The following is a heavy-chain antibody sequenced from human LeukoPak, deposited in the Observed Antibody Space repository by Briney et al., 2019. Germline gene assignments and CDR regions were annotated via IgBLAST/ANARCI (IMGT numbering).Heavy chain of an antibody. D-gene: IGHD4-17*01. J-gene: IGHJ4*02. CDR3: AAGPNDYGDYVPDY. CDR1: GGTFSSYA. CDR2: IIPILGIA. V-gene: IGHV1-69*04. Sequence: SVKVSCKASGGTFSSYAISWVRQAPGQGLEWMGRIIPILGIANYAQKFQGRVTITADKSTSTAYMELSSLRSEDTAAYYCAAGPNDYGDYVPDYWGQGTLVTVSS.